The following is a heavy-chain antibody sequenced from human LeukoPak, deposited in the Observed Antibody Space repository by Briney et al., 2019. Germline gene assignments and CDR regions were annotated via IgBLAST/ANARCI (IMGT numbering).Heavy chain of an antibody. CDR2: IYSGGST. CDR1: GFTVSSNF. CDR3: ARSPGVLYAFDI. J-gene: IGHJ3*02. D-gene: IGHD2/OR15-2a*01. V-gene: IGHV3-66*01. Sequence: GGSLRLSCAASGFTVSSNFMSWVRQAPGKGLEWVSVIYSGGSTYYTDSVKGRFTISRDNSKNTLYLQMNSLRAEDTAVYYCARSPGVLYAFDIWGQATMVTVSS.